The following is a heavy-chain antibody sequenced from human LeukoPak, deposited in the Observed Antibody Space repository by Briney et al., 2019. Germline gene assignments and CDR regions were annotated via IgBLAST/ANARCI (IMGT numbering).Heavy chain of an antibody. D-gene: IGHD3-3*01. CDR1: GFTVSSTY. CDR3: ARDPGYYDFWSGSALGMDV. Sequence: GGSLRLSCAASGFTVSSTYMSWVGKAPGKGLEWFSVIYSGGSTYYADSVKGRFTISRDNSKNTLYLQMNSLRAEDTAVYYCARDPGYYDFWSGSALGMDVWGQGTTVTVSS. CDR2: IYSGGST. V-gene: IGHV3-66*01. J-gene: IGHJ6*02.